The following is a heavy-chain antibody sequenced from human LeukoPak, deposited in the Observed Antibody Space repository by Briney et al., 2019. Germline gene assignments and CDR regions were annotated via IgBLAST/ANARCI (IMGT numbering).Heavy chain of an antibody. D-gene: IGHD2-15*01. CDR3: VEDVVVIVAAKPGI. Sequence: PGGSLRLSCAASGFTFSTYAMSWVRQAPGKGLEWVSSIGGSGDTTCYADAVKGRFTISRDNSKNTLYLQMNSLRVDDTAVYYCVEDVVVIVAAKPGIWGQGTLVTVSS. J-gene: IGHJ4*02. CDR2: IGGSGDTT. CDR1: GFTFSTYA. V-gene: IGHV3-23*01.